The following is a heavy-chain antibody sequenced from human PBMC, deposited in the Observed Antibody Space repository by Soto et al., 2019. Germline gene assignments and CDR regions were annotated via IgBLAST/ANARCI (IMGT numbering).Heavy chain of an antibody. D-gene: IGHD2-2*01. Sequence: QVHLQESGPGLVKPSETLSLTCTVSGGSVSSYYWSWIRQPPGRGLEWLASIYYSGSTTYNPSPKSRLTMSVDTSKNQFSLNLRSVTAADTAVYYCARERYEGRIDYWGRGTLVTVSS. CDR1: GGSVSSYY. V-gene: IGHV4-59*02. CDR3: ARERYEGRIDY. CDR2: IYYSGST. J-gene: IGHJ4*02.